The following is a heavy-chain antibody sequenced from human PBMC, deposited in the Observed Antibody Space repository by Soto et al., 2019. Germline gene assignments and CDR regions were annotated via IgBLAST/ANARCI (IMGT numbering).Heavy chain of an antibody. D-gene: IGHD5-12*01. Sequence: QVQLQQWGAGLLKPSETLSLTCAVYGGSFSGYYWSWIRQPPGKGLEWIGEIYHSGSTNYNPSLKSRVTISVDTAKNQFSLNLSSVTAADTAVYYCARGSPYSGYAWWGQGTLVTVSS. V-gene: IGHV4-34*01. CDR3: ARGSPYSGYAW. J-gene: IGHJ4*02. CDR1: GGSFSGYY. CDR2: IYHSGST.